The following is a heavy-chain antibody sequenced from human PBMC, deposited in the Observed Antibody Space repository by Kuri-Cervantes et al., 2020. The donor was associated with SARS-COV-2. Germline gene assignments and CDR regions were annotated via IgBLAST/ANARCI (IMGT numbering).Heavy chain of an antibody. D-gene: IGHD3-3*01. Sequence: SETLSLTCAVYGGSFSGYYWSWIRQPPGKGLEWIGSIYHSGSTYYNPSLKSRVTISVDTSKNQFSLKLSSVTAADTAVYYCARLATFTIFGVVRVPSGAFDIWGQGTMVTVSS. CDR3: ARLATFTIFGVVRVPSGAFDI. V-gene: IGHV4-34*01. CDR2: IYHSGST. CDR1: GGSFSGYY. J-gene: IGHJ3*02.